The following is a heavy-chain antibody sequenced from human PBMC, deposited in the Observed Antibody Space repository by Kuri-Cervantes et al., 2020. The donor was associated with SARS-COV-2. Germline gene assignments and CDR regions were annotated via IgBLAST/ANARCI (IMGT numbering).Heavy chain of an antibody. V-gene: IGHV4-34*01. Sequence: GSLRLXCAVYGGSFSGYYWSWIRQPPGKGLEWIGEINHSGSTNYNPPLKSLVTISVDTSKNQFSLKLSSVTAADTAVYYCARGSSSWPKHSFDYWGQGTLVTVSS. CDR2: INHSGST. D-gene: IGHD6-13*01. CDR3: ARGSSSWPKHSFDY. CDR1: GGSFSGYY. J-gene: IGHJ4*02.